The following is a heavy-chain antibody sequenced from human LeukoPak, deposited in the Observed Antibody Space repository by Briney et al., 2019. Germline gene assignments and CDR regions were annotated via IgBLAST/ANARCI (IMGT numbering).Heavy chain of an antibody. CDR3: ARELGDSSGDYFDY. J-gene: IGHJ4*02. Sequence: GGSLRLSCAASGFTVSSNYMSWVRQAPGKGLEWVSVIYSGGSTYYADSVKGRFTISRDNAKNTLYLQMNSLRAEDTAVYYCARELGDSSGDYFDYWGQGTLVTVSS. V-gene: IGHV3-66*01. CDR1: GFTVSSNY. CDR2: IYSGGST. D-gene: IGHD3-22*01.